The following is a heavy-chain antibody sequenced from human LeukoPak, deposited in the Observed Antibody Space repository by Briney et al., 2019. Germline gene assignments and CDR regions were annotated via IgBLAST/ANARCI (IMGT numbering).Heavy chain of an antibody. V-gene: IGHV4-39*01. D-gene: IGHD5-18*01. J-gene: IGHJ4*02. Sequence: PSETLSLTCTVSGASISRDTFFWGWIRQSPEKGLEWIGSIDSSGTTHYNSSLKSRVIISVDTSKNQVSLNLTSETFADTAVYYCARHGYIQFWLYWGQGTQVIVSS. CDR1: GASISRDTFF. CDR2: IDSSGTT. CDR3: ARHGYIQFWLY.